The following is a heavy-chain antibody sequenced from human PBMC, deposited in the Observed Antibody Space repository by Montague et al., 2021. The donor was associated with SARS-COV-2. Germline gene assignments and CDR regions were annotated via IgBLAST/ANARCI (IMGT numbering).Heavy chain of an antibody. D-gene: IGHD5-24*01. J-gene: IGHJ4*02. Sequence: SETLSLTCTVSGGSISSYYWSWIRQPPGKGLEWIGYIYYSGSTNYNPSLKSRVTISVDTSKNQFSLKLSSVTAADTAVYYCARVFPRLLQFVPCFDYWGQGTLVTVSS. V-gene: IGHV4-59*01. CDR3: ARVFPRLLQFVPCFDY. CDR1: GGSISSYY. CDR2: IYYSGST.